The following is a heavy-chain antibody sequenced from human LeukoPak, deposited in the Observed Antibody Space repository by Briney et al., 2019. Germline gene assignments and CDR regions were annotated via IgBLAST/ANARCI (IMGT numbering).Heavy chain of an antibody. CDR1: GYSISSGYY. D-gene: IGHD6-13*01. CDR2: IYHSGST. V-gene: IGHV4-38-2*02. CDR3: ARLSSSWYVGWRGNWFDP. J-gene: IGHJ5*02. Sequence: PSETLSLTCTVSGYSISSGYYWGWIRQPPGKGLEWIGSIYHSGSTYYNPSLKSRVTISVDTSKNQFSLKLSSVTAADTAVYYCARLSSSWYVGWRGNWFDPWGQGTLVTVSS.